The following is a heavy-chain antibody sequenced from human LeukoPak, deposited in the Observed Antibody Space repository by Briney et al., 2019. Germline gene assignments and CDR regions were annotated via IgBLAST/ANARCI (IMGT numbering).Heavy chain of an antibody. CDR1: GFTFDDYA. CDR3: AKDGSTTVATSFDY. CDR2: ISWNSGSI. D-gene: IGHD4-23*01. Sequence: GRSLRLSCAASGFTFDDYAMHWVRQAPGKGLEWVSGISWNSGSIGYADSVKGRFTISRDNAKNSLYLQMNSLRAGDTALYYCAKDGSTTVATSFDYWGQGTLVTVSS. V-gene: IGHV3-9*01. J-gene: IGHJ4*02.